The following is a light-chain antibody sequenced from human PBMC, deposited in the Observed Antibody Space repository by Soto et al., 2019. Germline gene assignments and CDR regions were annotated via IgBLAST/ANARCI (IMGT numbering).Light chain of an antibody. CDR2: AAS. CDR1: QGLSSY. V-gene: IGKV1-8*01. Sequence: ASRMSQYPSSFSASTGDRVTITCRASQGLSSYLAWYQQKPGKAPKLLIYAASTLQSGDPSRFSGSGAGTSFTLTICCLQSENFATYDCQQYYSYPRTFGQGTKVEIK. CDR3: QQYYSYPRT. J-gene: IGKJ1*01.